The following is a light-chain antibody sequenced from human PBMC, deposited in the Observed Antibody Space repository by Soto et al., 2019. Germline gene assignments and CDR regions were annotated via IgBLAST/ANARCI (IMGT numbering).Light chain of an antibody. CDR3: QAGDSSVV. CDR2: QDS. CDR1: KLGDKY. Sequence: SYELTQPPSVSVSPGQTASITCSGDKLGDKYACWYQQKPGQSPVLVIYQDSKRPSWIPERVSGSNSGNTATLTISGTQAMDEADYYCQAGDSSVVFGGGTKLTVL. V-gene: IGLV3-1*01. J-gene: IGLJ2*01.